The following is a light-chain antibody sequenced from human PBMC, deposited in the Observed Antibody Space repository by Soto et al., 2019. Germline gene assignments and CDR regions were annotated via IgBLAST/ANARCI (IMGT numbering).Light chain of an antibody. Sequence: EIVLTQSPATLSLSPGERATLSCRASQSVSSYLAWYQQKPGQAPRLLIYDASNRATGIPARFSGSGSGTDFTLTISSLEPEDFAVYYCQRRSNWRPGLTFGGGTKVEIK. CDR2: DAS. CDR1: QSVSSY. V-gene: IGKV3-11*01. CDR3: QRRSNWRPGLT. J-gene: IGKJ4*01.